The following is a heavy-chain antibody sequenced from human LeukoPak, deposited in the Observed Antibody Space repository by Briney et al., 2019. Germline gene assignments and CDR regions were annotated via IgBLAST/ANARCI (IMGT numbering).Heavy chain of an antibody. D-gene: IGHD3-3*01. CDR1: GYGFANYW. V-gene: IGHV5-51*01. J-gene: IGHJ5*02. CDR3: ARHPSGSPFDP. Sequence: GESLKISCKGSGYGFANYWIGWVRQMPGKGLEWMGIIYPGDSNTEYSPSLQGQVTISADKSITTAYLQWSSLKASDTAMYYCARHPSGSPFDPWGQGTLVTVSS. CDR2: IYPGDSNT.